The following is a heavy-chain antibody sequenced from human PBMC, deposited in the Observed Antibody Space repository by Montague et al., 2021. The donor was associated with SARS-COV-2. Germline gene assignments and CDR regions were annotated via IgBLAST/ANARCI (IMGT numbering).Heavy chain of an antibody. Sequence: CAISGDSVSSNIATWNWIRQSPSRGLERLGRTYYRSKWYNDRAESVKSRITIDPGTSKHQFSLHLNSVTPEDTAVYYCARIPVGGKYYFDFWGQGTLVTVSS. CDR2: TYYRSKWYN. CDR1: GDSVSSNIAT. D-gene: IGHD2-2*01. J-gene: IGHJ4*02. CDR3: ARIPVGGKYYFDF. V-gene: IGHV6-1*01.